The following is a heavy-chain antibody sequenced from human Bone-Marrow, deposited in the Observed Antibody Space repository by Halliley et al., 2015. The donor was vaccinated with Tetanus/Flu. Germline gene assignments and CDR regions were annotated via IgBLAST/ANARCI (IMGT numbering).Heavy chain of an antibody. CDR2: IYPGDSDT. CDR1: GYSFTTYW. V-gene: IGHV5-51*01. J-gene: IGHJ4*02. CDR3: AALIAASHFTDY. Sequence: QLVQSGAEVKKPGESLKISCKGSGYSFTTYWIGWVRQVPGKGPELMGIIYPGDSDTRYSPSFQGQVIISADTSVNTAYLQWSTRGAPDTAIYYCAALIAASHFTDYWGQGTLVTVSS. D-gene: IGHD6-13*01.